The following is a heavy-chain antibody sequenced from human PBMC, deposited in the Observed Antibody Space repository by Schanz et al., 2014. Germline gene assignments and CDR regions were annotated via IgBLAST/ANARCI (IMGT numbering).Heavy chain of an antibody. J-gene: IGHJ3*01. CDR3: TRDRGALVTHNDALNL. V-gene: IGHV3-66*03. Sequence: EVQLVESGGGLIQPGGSLRLSCAVSGFSVSTNYMSWARQAPGKGLEWISSLYINAGSTRYADSVKGRFFISRDSSKNTLHLQMNSLRVEDTAVYYCTRDRGALVTHNDALNLWGQGTMVSVSS. CDR1: GFSVSTNY. D-gene: IGHD2-8*02. CDR2: LYINAGST.